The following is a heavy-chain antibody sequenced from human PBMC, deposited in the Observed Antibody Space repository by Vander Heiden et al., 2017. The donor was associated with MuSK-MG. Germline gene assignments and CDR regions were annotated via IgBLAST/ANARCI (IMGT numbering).Heavy chain of an antibody. Sequence: QVQLQESGPGLVKPSQTLSLTCTVSGGPISGGSYYWSWIRQPAGKGLEWVGRIYTSGSTNYNPSLKSRVTMSVDTSKNQFPLKLSSVTAADTAVYYFARAYGDYVSGWVDYWGQGTLVTVSS. CDR3: ARAYGDYVSGWVDY. D-gene: IGHD4-17*01. V-gene: IGHV4-61*02. CDR1: GGPISGGSYY. J-gene: IGHJ4*02. CDR2: IYTSGST.